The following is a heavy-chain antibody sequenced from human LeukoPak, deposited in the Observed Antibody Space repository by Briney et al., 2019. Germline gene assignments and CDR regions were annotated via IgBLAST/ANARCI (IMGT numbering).Heavy chain of an antibody. CDR1: GFTFSDYY. J-gene: IGHJ4*02. Sequence: GGSLRLSCAASGFTFSDYYMNWIRQAPGKGLEWVSYISLSSTYTNYADSVKGRFTISGDNAKNSLYLQMDSLRVEDTAVYYCARESRTPDYWGQGTLVTVS. CDR2: ISLSSTYT. CDR3: ARESRTPDY. D-gene: IGHD2-2*01. V-gene: IGHV3-11*06.